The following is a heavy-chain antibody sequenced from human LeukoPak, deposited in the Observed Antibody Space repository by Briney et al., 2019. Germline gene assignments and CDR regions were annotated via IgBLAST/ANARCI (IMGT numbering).Heavy chain of an antibody. Sequence: SETLSLTCTVSGGSISGSYWSWIRQPPGKGLEWIGFIHYSGTTNNNPSLRSRVTISVDTSKNHFSLKLSSVTAADTAVYYCAREWSSSWYRGYFDYWGQGTLVTVSS. CDR3: AREWSSSWYRGYFDY. CDR2: IHYSGTT. J-gene: IGHJ4*02. D-gene: IGHD6-13*01. V-gene: IGHV4-59*01. CDR1: GGSISGSY.